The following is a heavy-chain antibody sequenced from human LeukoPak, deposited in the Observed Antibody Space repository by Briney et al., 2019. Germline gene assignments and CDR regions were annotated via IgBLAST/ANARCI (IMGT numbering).Heavy chain of an antibody. J-gene: IGHJ4*02. V-gene: IGHV3-23*01. Sequence: GGSLRLSCAASGFTFSSYAMSWVRQAPGKGLEWVSGISGSGGSTYYADSVKGRFTISRDNSKNTMYLQMNSLRAEDTAVYYCAKESDYGGNSDDYWGQGTLVTVSS. CDR3: AKESDYGGNSDDY. CDR1: GFTFSSYA. CDR2: ISGSGGST. D-gene: IGHD4-23*01.